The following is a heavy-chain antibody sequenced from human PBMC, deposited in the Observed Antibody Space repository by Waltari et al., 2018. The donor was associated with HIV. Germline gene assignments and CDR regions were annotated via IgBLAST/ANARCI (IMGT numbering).Heavy chain of an antibody. J-gene: IGHJ4*02. D-gene: IGHD3-22*01. CDR2: IYYRGST. V-gene: IGHV4-59*01. Sequence: QVQLQESGPGLVKPSETLSLTCTVSGGSISSYYWSWIRQPPGKGLEWIGYIYYRGSTNYNPSPKSRVTISVDTSKKQFSLKLSSVTAADTAVYYCARGDWDSSGYYMDYWGQGTLVTVSS. CDR1: GGSISSYY. CDR3: ARGDWDSSGYYMDY.